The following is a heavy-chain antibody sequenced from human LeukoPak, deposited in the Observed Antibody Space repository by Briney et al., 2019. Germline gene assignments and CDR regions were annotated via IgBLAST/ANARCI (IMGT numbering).Heavy chain of an antibody. CDR1: GFTFSSYS. Sequence: TGGSLRLSCAASGFTFSSYSMNWVRQAPGKGLEWVSSISSSSSYIYYADSVKGRFTISRDNAKNSLYLQMNSLRAEDTAVYYCASSVAGVLGPSDYFDYWGQGTLVTVSS. D-gene: IGHD6-19*01. J-gene: IGHJ4*02. CDR2: ISSSSSYI. CDR3: ASSVAGVLGPSDYFDY. V-gene: IGHV3-21*01.